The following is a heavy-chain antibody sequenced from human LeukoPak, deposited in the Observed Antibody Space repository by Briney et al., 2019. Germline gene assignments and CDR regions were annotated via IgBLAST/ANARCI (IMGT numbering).Heavy chain of an antibody. Sequence: GGSLRLSCAASGFIFSTYSMNWVREAPGKGVEGGSYISSSSSTIYYADSVKGRVTISRDNAEKSLYMQKNSLGAEERAVCYCAREDHYNYYYMDVWGKGTTVTVSS. CDR2: ISSSSSTI. CDR1: GFIFSTYS. J-gene: IGHJ6*03. V-gene: IGHV3-48*01. CDR3: AREDHYNYYYMDV.